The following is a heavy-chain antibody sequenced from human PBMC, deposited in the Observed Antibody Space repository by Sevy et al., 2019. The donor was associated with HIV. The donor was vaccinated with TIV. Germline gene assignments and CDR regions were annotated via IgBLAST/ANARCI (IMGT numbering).Heavy chain of an antibody. V-gene: IGHV4-31*03. Sequence: SETLSLTCTVSGGSISSGGYYWSWIRQHPGKGLEWIGYIYYSGSTYYNPSLKSRFTISVDTSKNQFSLKLSSVTAADTAVYYCARAGTRGSGYYYWGQGTLVTVSS. CDR1: GGSISSGGYY. CDR3: ARAGTRGSGYYY. CDR2: IYYSGST. D-gene: IGHD3-22*01. J-gene: IGHJ4*02.